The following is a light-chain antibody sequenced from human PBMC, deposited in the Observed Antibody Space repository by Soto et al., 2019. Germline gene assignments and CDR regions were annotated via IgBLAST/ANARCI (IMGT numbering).Light chain of an antibody. CDR2: DVS. V-gene: IGLV2-11*01. CDR3: CSYAGSYTNV. Sequence: SVLTQPRSVSGYPGQSVNIPCTGTSSDVCGYNYVSWYQQHSGKAPKLMIYDVSKRPSGVPDRFSGSKSGNTASLTISGLEAEDEADYYCCSYAGSYTNVIGTGTKVTVL. J-gene: IGLJ1*01. CDR1: SSDVCGYNY.